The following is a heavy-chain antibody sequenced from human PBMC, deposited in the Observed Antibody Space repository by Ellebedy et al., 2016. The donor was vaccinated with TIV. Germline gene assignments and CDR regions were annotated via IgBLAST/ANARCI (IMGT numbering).Heavy chain of an antibody. Sequence: AASVKVSCKASGYMFTDYYMYGVRQAPGQGREWMGWLNPNTGGTNYAQKFQGRVTMTRDTSTSTSYMELTRLTSDDTAVYHCARARRGFSDSWGQGALVIVTS. D-gene: IGHD2-15*01. CDR1: GYMFTDYY. CDR3: ARARRGFSDS. J-gene: IGHJ4*02. CDR2: LNPNTGGT. V-gene: IGHV1-2*02.